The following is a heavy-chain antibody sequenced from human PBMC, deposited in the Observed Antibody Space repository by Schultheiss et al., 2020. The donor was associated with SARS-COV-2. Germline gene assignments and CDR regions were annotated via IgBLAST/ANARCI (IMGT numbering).Heavy chain of an antibody. V-gene: IGHV1-69*13. CDR2: IIPIFGTA. Sequence: SVKVSCKASGGTFSSYAISWVRQAPGQGLEWMGGIIPIFGTANYAQKFQGRVTITADESTSTAYMDLSSLRSEDTAVYYCARGPSQYSSHFDYWGQGTLVTVSS. J-gene: IGHJ4*02. D-gene: IGHD6-6*01. CDR3: ARGPSQYSSHFDY. CDR1: GGTFSSYA.